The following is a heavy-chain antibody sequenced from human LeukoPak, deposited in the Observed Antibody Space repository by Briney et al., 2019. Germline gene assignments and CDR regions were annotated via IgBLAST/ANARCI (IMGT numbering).Heavy chain of an antibody. Sequence: GGSLRLSCAASGFTFSSYVMYWVRQAPGKGLEWVAAISNDGSNKYYADSVKGRFTISRDNAKNSLYLQMNSLRAEDTAVYYCARVKSHHGAFDIWGQGTMVTVSS. V-gene: IGHV3-30-3*01. CDR1: GFTFSSYV. CDR2: ISNDGSNK. J-gene: IGHJ3*02. CDR3: ARVKSHHGAFDI.